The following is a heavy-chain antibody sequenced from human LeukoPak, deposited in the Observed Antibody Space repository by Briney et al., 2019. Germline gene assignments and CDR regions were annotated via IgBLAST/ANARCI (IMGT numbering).Heavy chain of an antibody. V-gene: IGHV3-23*01. CDR2: ISVGGGNT. J-gene: IGHJ4*02. CDR1: GFTFSSSA. CDR3: AILSGGSYAYFDY. D-gene: IGHD1-26*01. Sequence: GGSLRLSCAASGFTFSSSAMSWVRQAPGRGLEWVSGISVGGGNTYYADSVKGRFTISSDNSKNMLYLQTSSCSSEHTTIYYCAILSGGSYAYFDYWGQGTLVTVSS.